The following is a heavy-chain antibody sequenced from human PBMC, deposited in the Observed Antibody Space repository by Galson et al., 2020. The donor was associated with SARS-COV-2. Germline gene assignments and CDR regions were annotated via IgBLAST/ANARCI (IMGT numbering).Heavy chain of an antibody. CDR1: GFTFSSSA. V-gene: IGHV3-30*04. D-gene: IGHD6-13*01. J-gene: IGHJ5*02. CDR3: ARETDDYTSSWYDL. Sequence: EGSLRLSCRASGFTFSSSAMHWVRQAPGKGLEWVAIISYDATKRYNLDSVKGRFTISRDNSKNTLYLQIDSLTTEDTAVYYCARETDDYTSSWYDLWGQGTLVTVSS. CDR2: ISYDATKR.